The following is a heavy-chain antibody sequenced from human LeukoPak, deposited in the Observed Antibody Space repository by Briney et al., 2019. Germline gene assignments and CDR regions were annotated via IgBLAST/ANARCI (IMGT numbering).Heavy chain of an antibody. J-gene: IGHJ4*02. CDR2: ISSSSSYI. CDR1: GFTFSSYS. D-gene: IGHD4-17*01. Sequence: GGPLRLSCAASGFTFSSYSMNWVRQAPGKGLEWVSSISSSSSYIYYADSVKGRFTISRDNAKNSLYLQLNSLRAEDTAVYYCARVGHDYGDWFDYWGQGTLVTVSS. V-gene: IGHV3-21*01. CDR3: ARVGHDYGDWFDY.